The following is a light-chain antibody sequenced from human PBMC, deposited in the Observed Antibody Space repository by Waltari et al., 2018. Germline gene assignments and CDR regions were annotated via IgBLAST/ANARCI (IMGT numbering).Light chain of an antibody. Sequence: DIQMTQSPSSLSASVGDRVTITCRASQGIRKDLGWYQQKPGKAPKRLIYAASSLQSGVPSRFSGSGSGTEFTLTISSLQPEDFATYYCLQHNNFPITFGQGTRLEIK. V-gene: IGKV1-17*01. CDR1: QGIRKD. J-gene: IGKJ5*01. CDR2: AAS. CDR3: LQHNNFPIT.